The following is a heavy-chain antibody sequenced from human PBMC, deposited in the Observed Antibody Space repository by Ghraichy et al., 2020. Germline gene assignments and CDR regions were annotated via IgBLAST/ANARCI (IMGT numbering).Heavy chain of an antibody. CDR2: IRYDGSNK. J-gene: IGHJ4*02. CDR3: ASGKAVADKIDY. CDR1: GLTFSSYA. V-gene: IGHV3-30*02. D-gene: IGHD6-19*01. Sequence: GGSLRLSCAASGLTFSSYAMHWVRQAPGKGLEWVAFIRYDGSNKYYADSVKGRFSISRDNSKNTLYLQMNSLRAEDTAVYYCASGKAVADKIDYWGQGTLVTVSS.